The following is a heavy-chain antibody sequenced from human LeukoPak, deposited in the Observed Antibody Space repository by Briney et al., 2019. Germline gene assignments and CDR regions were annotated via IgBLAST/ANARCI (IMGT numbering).Heavy chain of an antibody. V-gene: IGHV4-38-2*02. CDR1: GYSISSGYY. J-gene: IGHJ5*02. CDR3: AGKSGSYLYHWFEP. D-gene: IGHD3-10*01. Sequence: SETLSLTCTVSGYSISSGYYWSWIRQPPGKGLEWIGEINHSGSTNYNPSLKSRVTISVDTSKNQFSLKLSSVTAADTSVYYCAGKSGSYLYHWFEPWGQGTLVNVSS. CDR2: INHSGST.